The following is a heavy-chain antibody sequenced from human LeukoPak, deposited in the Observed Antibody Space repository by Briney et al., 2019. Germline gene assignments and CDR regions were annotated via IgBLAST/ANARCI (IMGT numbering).Heavy chain of an antibody. V-gene: IGHV4-34*01. D-gene: IGHD2-15*01. Sequence: SETLSLTCAVYGGSFSGYYWSWIRQPPGKGLEWIGEINHSGSTNYNPSLKSRVTISVDTSKNQFSLKLSSVTAADTAVHYCARGPVCSGGSCYGYFDYWGQGTLVTVSS. CDR1: GGSFSGYY. CDR3: ARGPVCSGGSCYGYFDY. CDR2: INHSGST. J-gene: IGHJ4*02.